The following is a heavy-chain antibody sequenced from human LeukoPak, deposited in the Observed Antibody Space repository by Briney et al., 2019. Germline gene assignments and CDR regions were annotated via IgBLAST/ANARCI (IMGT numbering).Heavy chain of an antibody. CDR3: ARAIRLRSTTYNCFDP. CDR2: INHSGST. J-gene: IGHJ5*02. Sequence: SETLSLTCAVYGGSFSVYYWSWIRQPPGKGLEWIGEINHSGSTNYNPSLKSRVTISVDTSKNQFSLKLSSVTAADTAVYYCARAIRLRSTTYNCFDPWGQGTLVTVSS. CDR1: GGSFSVYY. V-gene: IGHV4-34*01. D-gene: IGHD2-2*01.